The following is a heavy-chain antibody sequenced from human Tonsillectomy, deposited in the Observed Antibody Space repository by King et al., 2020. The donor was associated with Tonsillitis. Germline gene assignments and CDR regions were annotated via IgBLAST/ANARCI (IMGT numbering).Heavy chain of an antibody. Sequence: VQLVESGIGLVQPGRSLRLSCAFSGFTFDDYSMHWVRQAPGKGLEWVSSMNWNSGSIGYFASVKVRFSIFGDNAKNSLYFEMRSLRPEDTGLYYCAKDFWNDLDYDYGMDVWGQGTTVTVSS. J-gene: IGHJ6*02. V-gene: IGHV3-9*01. CDR1: GFTFDDYS. D-gene: IGHD1-1*01. CDR2: MNWNSGSI. CDR3: AKDFWNDLDYDYGMDV.